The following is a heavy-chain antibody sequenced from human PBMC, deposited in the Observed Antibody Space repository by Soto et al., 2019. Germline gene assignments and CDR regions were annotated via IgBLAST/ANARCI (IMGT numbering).Heavy chain of an antibody. CDR1: GGSISSYY. CDR2: IYYSRRT. Sequence: SETLSLTCTVAGGSISSYYWSLIRQPPGKVLECIRYIYYSRRTIYNPSLKSRVTISVDTSKNQFSLKLSSVPAAATAVYYCARRYSSAFDIWGQGTMVTVSS. CDR3: ARRYSSAFDI. V-gene: IGHV4-59*08. J-gene: IGHJ3*02. D-gene: IGHD6-13*01.